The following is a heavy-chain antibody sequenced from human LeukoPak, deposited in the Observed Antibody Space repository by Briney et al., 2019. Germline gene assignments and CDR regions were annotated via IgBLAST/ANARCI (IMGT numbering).Heavy chain of an antibody. CDR1: GFTFSSYW. Sequence: GGSLRLSCAAFGFTFSSYWMSWVRQAPGKGLEWVANIKQDGSEKYYVDSVKGRFTISRDNAKNSLYLQMNSLRAEDTAVYYCARQNRRYPWGRRTHFDYWGQGTLVTVSS. CDR2: IKQDGSEK. V-gene: IGHV3-7*01. CDR3: ARQNRRYPWGRRTHFDY. J-gene: IGHJ4*02. D-gene: IGHD3-16*01.